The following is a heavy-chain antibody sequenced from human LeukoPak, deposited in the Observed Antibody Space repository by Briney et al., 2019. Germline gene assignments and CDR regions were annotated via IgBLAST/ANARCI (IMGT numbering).Heavy chain of an antibody. CDR1: GFTFSNYW. CDR3: ARDSGSGGP. J-gene: IGHJ5*02. Sequence: GGSLTLSCAASGFTFSNYWMSWVSQAPGKGLEWVAHIKPDGSEKNYVDSVKGRFTLFRDDAKNSVYLQMNSLRVEDTAVYYCARDSGSGGPWGQGTPVTVSS. V-gene: IGHV3-7*01. D-gene: IGHD6-19*01. CDR2: IKPDGSEK.